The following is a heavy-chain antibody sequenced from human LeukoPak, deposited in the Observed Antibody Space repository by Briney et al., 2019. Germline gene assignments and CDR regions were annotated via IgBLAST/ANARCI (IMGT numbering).Heavy chain of an antibody. CDR3: ARERFHGSGAPKYDY. V-gene: IGHV3-21*01. Sequence: GGSLRLSCAASGFIFSDYSMIWVRQAPGKGLEWVAFISISTSYIDYADSVKGRFTISRDNAKNSLYLQMNSLRVDDTAVYYCARERFHGSGAPKYDYWGQGTLVTVSS. CDR2: ISISTSYI. J-gene: IGHJ4*02. CDR1: GFIFSDYS. D-gene: IGHD3-10*01.